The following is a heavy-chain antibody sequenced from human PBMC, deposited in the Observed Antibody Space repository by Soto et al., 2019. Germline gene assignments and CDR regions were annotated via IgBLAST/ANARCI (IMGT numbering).Heavy chain of an antibody. D-gene: IGHD5-18*01. J-gene: IGHJ3*02. CDR1: GFTFGDYA. CDR3: TSSSVGYSYGYDGAFDI. V-gene: IGHV3-49*03. CDR2: IRSKAYGGTT. Sequence: PGRSLRLSCTASGFTFGDYAMSWFRQAPGKGLEWVGFIRSKAYGGTTEYAASVKGRFTISRDDSKSIAYLQMNSLKTEDTAVYYCTSSSVGYSYGYDGAFDIWGQGTMVTVSS.